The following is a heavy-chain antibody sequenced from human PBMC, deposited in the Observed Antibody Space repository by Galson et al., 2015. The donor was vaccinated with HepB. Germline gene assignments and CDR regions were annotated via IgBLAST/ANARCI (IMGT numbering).Heavy chain of an antibody. V-gene: IGHV1-69*13. CDR3: ARGGPVEVPAAENWFDP. Sequence: SVKVSCKASGGTFSSCAISWVRQAPGQGLEWMGGIIPIFGTANYAQKFQGRVTITADESTSTAYMELSSLRSEDTAVYYCARGGPVEVPAAENWFDPWGQGTLVTVSS. D-gene: IGHD2-2*01. CDR2: IIPIFGTA. J-gene: IGHJ5*02. CDR1: GGTFSSCA.